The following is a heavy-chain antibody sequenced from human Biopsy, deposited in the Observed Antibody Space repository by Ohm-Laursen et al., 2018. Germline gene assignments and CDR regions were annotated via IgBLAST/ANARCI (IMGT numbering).Heavy chain of an antibody. CDR3: AADINVWNVNY. V-gene: IGHV1-24*01. J-gene: IGHJ4*02. Sequence: SVKVSCKASGYIFTGYYMHWVRQAPGKGLEWMGGFAPENGKTVYAQNFQARVSMTEDTSTDTAYMELRSLRSEDTAVYYCAADINVWNVNYWGQGTQVTVSS. D-gene: IGHD1-1*01. CDR1: GYIFTGYY. CDR2: FAPENGKT.